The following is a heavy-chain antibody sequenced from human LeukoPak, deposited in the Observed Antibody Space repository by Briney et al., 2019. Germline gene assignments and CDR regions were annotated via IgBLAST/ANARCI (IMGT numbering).Heavy chain of an antibody. Sequence: GGSLRLSCEASGFTFSNYNMNWVRQAPGQRLEWVSSITSSSSYVFYADSVKGRFTISRDNAKNSLYLQMNSLRAEDTAVYYCARDITTMVVAVSRLFGDAFDIWGQGTMVTVSS. CDR1: GFTFSNYN. V-gene: IGHV3-21*01. CDR2: ITSSSSYV. J-gene: IGHJ3*02. CDR3: ARDITTMVVAVSRLFGDAFDI. D-gene: IGHD2-15*01.